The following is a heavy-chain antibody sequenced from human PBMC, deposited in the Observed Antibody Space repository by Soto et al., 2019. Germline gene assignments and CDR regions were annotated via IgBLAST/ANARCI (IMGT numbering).Heavy chain of an antibody. D-gene: IGHD3-10*01. CDR3: ARDRRFITMVRGVIILDY. Sequence: SPTSHIYGWAFTASFWSWIQQHPGKGLEWIGEINHSGSTNYNPSLKSRVTISVDTSKNQFSLKLSSVTAADTAVYYCARDRRFITMVRGVIILDYWGQGTLVT. CDR2: INHSGST. J-gene: IGHJ4*02. V-gene: IGHV4-34*01. CDR1: GWAFTASF.